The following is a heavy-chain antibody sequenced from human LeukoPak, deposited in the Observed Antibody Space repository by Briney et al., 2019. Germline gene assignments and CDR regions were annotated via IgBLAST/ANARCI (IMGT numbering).Heavy chain of an antibody. CDR1: GFTFSSYS. CDR3: ARDSPYSSSWYSYYDY. D-gene: IGHD6-13*01. Sequence: GGSLRLSCAASGFTFSSYSMNWVRQAPGKGLEWVSSISSSSSYIYYADSVKGRFTIFRDNAKNSLYLQMNSLRAEDTAVYYCARDSPYSSSWYSYYDYWGQGTLVTVSS. V-gene: IGHV3-21*01. CDR2: ISSSSSYI. J-gene: IGHJ4*02.